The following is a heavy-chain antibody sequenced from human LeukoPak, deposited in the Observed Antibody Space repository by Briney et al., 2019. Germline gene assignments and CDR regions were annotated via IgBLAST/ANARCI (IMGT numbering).Heavy chain of an antibody. CDR1: GYTFTSYG. J-gene: IGHJ6*03. V-gene: IGHV1-18*01. D-gene: IGHD3-22*01. CDR2: ISAYNGNT. Sequence: VASVKVSCKASGYTFTSYGISWVRQAPGQGLEWMGWISAYNGNTNYAQKLQGRVTMTTDTSTSTAYMELRSLRSDDTAVYYCAREGYYDSSGYPYYYYYYMDVWGKGTTVTVSS. CDR3: AREGYYDSSGYPYYYYYYMDV.